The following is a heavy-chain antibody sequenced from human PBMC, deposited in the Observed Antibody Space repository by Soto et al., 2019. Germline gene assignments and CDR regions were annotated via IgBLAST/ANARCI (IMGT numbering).Heavy chain of an antibody. CDR3: VEDNNWADPG. Sequence: GGSLRLSCAASGFTFSNNAMTWGRQAPGKGLEWVSIVSGDSATTYYADSVKGRFTVSRDNSKNTVYLQMNSLRAEDTAIYYCVEDNNWADPGWGQGTQVTVSS. J-gene: IGHJ4*02. V-gene: IGHV3-23*01. D-gene: IGHD1-1*01. CDR2: VSGDSATT. CDR1: GFTFSNNA.